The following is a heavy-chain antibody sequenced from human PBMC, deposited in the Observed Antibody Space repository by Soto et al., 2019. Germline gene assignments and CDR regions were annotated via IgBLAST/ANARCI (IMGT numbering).Heavy chain of an antibody. V-gene: IGHV4-39*01. Sequence: PSETLSLTCIVSGESISSSSYYWGWIRQPPAKGLEWIGSIYYSGRTYYNPSFKSRVTISIDTSKNQFSLKLSSVTATDTAVYYCARQRTTVVTQAYFDHWGQGALVTVSS. J-gene: IGHJ4*02. CDR2: IYYSGRT. D-gene: IGHD2-21*02. CDR3: ARQRTTVVTQAYFDH. CDR1: GESISSSSYY.